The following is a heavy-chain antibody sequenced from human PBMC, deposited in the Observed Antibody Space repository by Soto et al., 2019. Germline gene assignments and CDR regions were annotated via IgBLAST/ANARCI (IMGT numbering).Heavy chain of an antibody. Sequence: PSETLSLTCAVSGGSISSGGYSWSWIRQPPGKGLEWIGYIYHSGSTYYNPSLKSRVTISVDRSKNQFSLKLSSVTAADTAVYYCARLHCSGGSCYLDYWGQGTLVTVSS. D-gene: IGHD2-15*01. CDR2: IYHSGST. J-gene: IGHJ4*02. V-gene: IGHV4-30-2*01. CDR3: ARLHCSGGSCYLDY. CDR1: GGSISSGGYS.